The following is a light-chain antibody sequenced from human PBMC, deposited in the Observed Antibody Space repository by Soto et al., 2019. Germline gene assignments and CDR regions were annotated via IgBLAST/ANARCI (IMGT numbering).Light chain of an antibody. Sequence: QAVVTQPPSASGTPGQRVTISCFGSSSNIGRSYVYWYQQLLGTAPKLLIYSNDLRPSGVPDRFSGSKSGTSASLAISGLRSEDEADYYCAAWDDSLSGFYVFGTGTKLTVL. CDR2: SND. CDR3: AAWDDSLSGFYV. CDR1: SSNIGRSY. V-gene: IGLV1-47*02. J-gene: IGLJ1*01.